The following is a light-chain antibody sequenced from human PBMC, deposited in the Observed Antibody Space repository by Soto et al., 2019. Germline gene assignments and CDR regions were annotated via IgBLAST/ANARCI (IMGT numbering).Light chain of an antibody. V-gene: IGKV1-33*01. CDR1: QDISNY. Sequence: DIQMTQSPSSLSASVGDRVTITCQASQDISNYLHWYQQKPGKAPKLLIYDASNVETGVPSRFSGSGSGTDFTFTISSLQPEDIATYYCQQYDNLPITFGQGTRLEIK. CDR3: QQYDNLPIT. J-gene: IGKJ5*01. CDR2: DAS.